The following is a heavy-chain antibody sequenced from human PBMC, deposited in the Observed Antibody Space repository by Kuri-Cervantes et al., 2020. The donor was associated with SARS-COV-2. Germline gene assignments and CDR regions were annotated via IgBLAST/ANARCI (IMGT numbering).Heavy chain of an antibody. J-gene: IGHJ6*03. V-gene: IGHV4-38-2*02. Sequence: ESLKISCTVSGYSISSGYYWGWIRQPPGKGLEWTGSIYHSGSTYYNPSLKSRVTISVDTSKNQFSLKLSSVTAADTAVYYCARDFSGRLTGDHYYYYYMDVWGKGTTVTVSS. CDR1: GYSISSGYY. CDR3: ARDFSGRLTGDHYYYYYMDV. D-gene: IGHD7-27*01. CDR2: IYHSGST.